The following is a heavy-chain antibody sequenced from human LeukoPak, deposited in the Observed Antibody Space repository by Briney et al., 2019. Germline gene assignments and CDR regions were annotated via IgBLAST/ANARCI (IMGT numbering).Heavy chain of an antibody. D-gene: IGHD5-12*01. Sequence: PGGSLRLSCAASGFTFSSYWMHWVRQAPGKGLVWVSRINSDGSSTSYADSVKGRFTISRDNAKNTLYLQMNSLRAEDTAVYYCARDEGRGYSGYDPPEKWSDPWGQGTLVTVSS. V-gene: IGHV3-74*01. CDR1: GFTFSSYW. CDR3: ARDEGRGYSGYDPPEKWSDP. CDR2: INSDGSST. J-gene: IGHJ5*02.